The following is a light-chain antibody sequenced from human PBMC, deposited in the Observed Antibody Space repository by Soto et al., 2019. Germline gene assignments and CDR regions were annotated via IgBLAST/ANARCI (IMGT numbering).Light chain of an antibody. CDR3: QQCGGSPPSWT. CDR2: GAS. J-gene: IGKJ1*01. Sequence: ESVLTQSPGTLSLSPGERATLSCRASQSVSSNSLAWYQQKPGQAPRLLIYGASSRATGTPDRFSGSVSGTNFTLTISRLKPEDFAVYYCQQCGGSPPSWTFGQGTKVEI. CDR1: QSVSSNS. V-gene: IGKV3-20*01.